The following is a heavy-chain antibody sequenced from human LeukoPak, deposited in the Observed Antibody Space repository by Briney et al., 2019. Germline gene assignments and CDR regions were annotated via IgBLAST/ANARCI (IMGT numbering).Heavy chain of an antibody. CDR2: IIPILGIA. CDR1: GGTFSSYT. CDR3: ARVEGGEVPAAVPH. J-gene: IGHJ4*02. Sequence: SVKVSCKASGGTFSSYTISWVRQAPGQGLEWMGRIIPILGIANYAQKFQGRVTITADKSTSTAYMELSSLRSDDTAIYYCARVEGGEVPAAVPHWGQGTLVTVSS. V-gene: IGHV1-69*02. D-gene: IGHD2-2*01.